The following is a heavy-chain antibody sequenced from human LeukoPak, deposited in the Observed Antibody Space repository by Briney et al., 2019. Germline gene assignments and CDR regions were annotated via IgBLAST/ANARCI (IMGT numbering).Heavy chain of an antibody. CDR3: ARGITQGCHY. Sequence: ASVKVTCKASGYTFSNYDINWVRQATGQGPEWMGWMSPRTANTGYAQKFQGRVTMTRDTSINTAYMELTSLTSEDTAVYYCARGITQGCHYWGQGTLVTVSS. V-gene: IGHV1-8*01. CDR1: GYTFSNYD. D-gene: IGHD1-20*01. J-gene: IGHJ4*02. CDR2: MSPRTANT.